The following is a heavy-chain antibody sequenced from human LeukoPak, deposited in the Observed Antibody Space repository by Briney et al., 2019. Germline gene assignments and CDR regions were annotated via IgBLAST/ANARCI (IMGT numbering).Heavy chain of an antibody. V-gene: IGHV4-30-2*01. Sequence: SQTLSLTCTVSGGPISSGGYYWSWIRQPPGKGLEWIGYIYHSGSTYYNPSLKSRVTISVDRSKNQFSLKLSSVTAADTAVYYCAREHITNLPWYFDLWGRGTLVTVSS. CDR3: AREHITNLPWYFDL. D-gene: IGHD3-3*01. CDR1: GGPISSGGYY. J-gene: IGHJ2*01. CDR2: IYHSGST.